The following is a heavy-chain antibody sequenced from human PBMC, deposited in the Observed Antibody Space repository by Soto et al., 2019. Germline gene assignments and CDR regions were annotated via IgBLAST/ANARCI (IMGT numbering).Heavy chain of an antibody. CDR3: ARDHGLTTTYYYGRDV. CDR2: ISAKNGNT. J-gene: IGHJ6*02. V-gene: IGHV1-18*01. D-gene: IGHD1-26*01. CDR1: GYTFTSYG. Sequence: GASVKVSCKASGYTFTSYGISWVRQAPGQGPEWMGWISAKNGNTNFAPKLHGRVTMATDTSTSTAYMELRSLRSDDTAVYYCARDHGLTTTYYYGRDVWGQGTTVTVSS.